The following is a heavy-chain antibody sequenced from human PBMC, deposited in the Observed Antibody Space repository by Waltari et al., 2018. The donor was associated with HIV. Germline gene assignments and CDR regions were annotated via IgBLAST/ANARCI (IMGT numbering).Heavy chain of an antibody. D-gene: IGHD3-22*01. Sequence: EVQLLESGGGLVQTGGSLRLSCAASGFTFTHYVMSWVRQAPGMGLEWVSGISGSGSSTYYADSVKGRFSISRDNSKNTLYLQMNSLRAEDTAVYYCAKDLFPSDNSGYYYLLDAFDIWGQGTMVTVSS. J-gene: IGHJ3*02. CDR1: GFTFTHYV. V-gene: IGHV3-23*01. CDR2: ISGSGSST. CDR3: AKDLFPSDNSGYYYLLDAFDI.